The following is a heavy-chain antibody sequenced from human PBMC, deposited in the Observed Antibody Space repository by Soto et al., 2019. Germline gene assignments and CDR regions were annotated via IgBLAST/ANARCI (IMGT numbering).Heavy chain of an antibody. V-gene: IGHV4-39*01. CDR3: ARQLPPYDILTDNAFDI. J-gene: IGHJ3*02. Sequence: SETLSLTCTVSGGSFSSSSYYWGWIRQPPGKGLEWIGSIYYSGSTYYNPSLKSRVTISVDTSKNQFSLKLSSVTAADTAVYYCARQLPPYDILTDNAFDIWGQGTMVTVSS. D-gene: IGHD3-9*01. CDR2: IYYSGST. CDR1: GGSFSSSSYY.